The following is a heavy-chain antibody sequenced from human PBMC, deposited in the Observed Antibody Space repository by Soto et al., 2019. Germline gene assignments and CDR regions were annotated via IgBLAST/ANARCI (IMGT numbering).Heavy chain of an antibody. CDR3: ARARRVLRFLEWLFEPYGMDV. Sequence: SETLSLTCAVYGGSLSGYYWSWIRQPPGKGLEWIGEINHSGSTNYNPSLKSRVTISVDTSKNQFSLKLSSVTAADTAVYYCARARRVLRFLEWLFEPYGMDVWGQGTTVTVSS. CDR2: INHSGST. D-gene: IGHD3-3*01. J-gene: IGHJ6*02. V-gene: IGHV4-34*01. CDR1: GGSLSGYY.